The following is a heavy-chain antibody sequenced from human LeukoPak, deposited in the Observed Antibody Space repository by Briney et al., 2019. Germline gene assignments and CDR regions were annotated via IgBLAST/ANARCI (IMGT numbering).Heavy chain of an antibody. Sequence: GGSLRLSCAASGFTFSSYAMSWVRQAPGKGLXXXXXISGSGGSTYYADSVKGRFTISRDNSKNTLYLQMNSLRAEDTAVYYCAKVGSSSPRGYFDYWGQGTLVTVSS. CDR1: GFTFSSYA. CDR3: AKVGSSSPRGYFDY. CDR2: ISGSGGST. V-gene: IGHV3-23*01. D-gene: IGHD6-13*01. J-gene: IGHJ4*02.